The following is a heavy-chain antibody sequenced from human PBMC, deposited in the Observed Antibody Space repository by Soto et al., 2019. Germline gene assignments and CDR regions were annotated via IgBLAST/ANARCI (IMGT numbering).Heavy chain of an antibody. V-gene: IGHV4-59*01. CDR2: IYYSGST. J-gene: IGHJ4*02. CDR1: GGSISSYY. CDR3: AREGGYSYGLDY. D-gene: IGHD5-18*01. Sequence: QVQLQESGPGLVKPSETLSLTCTVSGGSISSYYWSWIRQPPGKGLEWIGYIYYSGSTNYNPSLKSRVTISVDTSKNQFSLKLSSVTAADTDVYYCAREGGYSYGLDYWGQGTLVTVSS.